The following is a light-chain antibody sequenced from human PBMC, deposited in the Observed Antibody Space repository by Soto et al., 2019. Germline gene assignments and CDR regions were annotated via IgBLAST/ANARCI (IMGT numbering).Light chain of an antibody. V-gene: IGKV3-15*01. CDR1: QSVGSN. J-gene: IGKJ4*01. CDR2: DAS. CDR3: QQYDTWPLT. Sequence: EIVMTQSPATLSVSPGERVTLSCRARQSVGSNLAWYQQTPGQAPRVVIYDASTRATVIPARLSGSGSGTEFTLTISSLQSEDFAVYYCQQYDTWPLTFGGGTKVEI.